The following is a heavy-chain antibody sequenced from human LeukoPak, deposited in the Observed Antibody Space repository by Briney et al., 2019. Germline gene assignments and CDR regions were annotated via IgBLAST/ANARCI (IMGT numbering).Heavy chain of an antibody. CDR2: FDHSGST. V-gene: IGHV4-38-2*02. CDR1: DYSISSGYC. CDR3: ARDPISRGAFAI. D-gene: IGHD2/OR15-2a*01. J-gene: IGHJ3*02. Sequence: PSETLSLTCTVFDYSISSGYCWSWIRQPPGKGLEWIGNFDHSGSTYYNPSLKSRVTMSVDTSKNQFSLRLNSVTAADTAVYYCARDPISRGAFAIWGQGTMVTVSS.